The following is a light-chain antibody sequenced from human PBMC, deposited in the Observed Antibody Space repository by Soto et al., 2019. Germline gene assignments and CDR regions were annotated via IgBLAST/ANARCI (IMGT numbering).Light chain of an antibody. CDR1: QNIAKY. V-gene: IGKV1-39*01. CDR3: QETYSKPPT. CDR2: ETS. J-gene: IGKJ4*01. Sequence: DIQMAQSPSSLSASVGDRVTITCRAGQNIAKYLNWCQQKPGKAPLLLIYETSKLEIGVPSRFAGSGSGTDFTLTISSLQPEDFATYYCQETYSKPPTFGGGTKVDIK.